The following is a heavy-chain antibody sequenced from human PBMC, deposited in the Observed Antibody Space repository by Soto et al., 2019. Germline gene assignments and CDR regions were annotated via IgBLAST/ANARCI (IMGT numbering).Heavy chain of an antibody. J-gene: IGHJ4*01. CDR2: IKSKADGSTK. CDR3: GTPRPESHGFGF. Sequence: GGSLRLSCAASGITVSNVWMTWIRQAPGKGLEWVGRIKSKADGSTKEYRTPVKDRFIISREDSKNKMELQMHALRTEDTSFYYCGTPRPESHGFGFWGHGXLVTVSS. V-gene: IGHV3-15*01. D-gene: IGHD3-10*01. CDR1: GITVSNVW.